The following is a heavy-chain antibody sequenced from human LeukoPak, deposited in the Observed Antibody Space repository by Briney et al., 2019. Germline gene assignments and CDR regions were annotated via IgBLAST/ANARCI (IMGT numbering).Heavy chain of an antibody. V-gene: IGHV4-59*01. J-gene: IGHJ3*02. CDR1: GGSISSYY. Sequence: SETLSLTCTVSGGSISSYYWSWIRQPPGKGLERIGYIYSSGSTNYNPSLKSRVTISVETSKNQFSLKLSSVTAADTAVYYCARGLQNRSSGIRFDVFQIWGQGTMVTVSS. D-gene: IGHD6-6*01. CDR3: ARGLQNRSSGIRFDVFQI. CDR2: IYSSGST.